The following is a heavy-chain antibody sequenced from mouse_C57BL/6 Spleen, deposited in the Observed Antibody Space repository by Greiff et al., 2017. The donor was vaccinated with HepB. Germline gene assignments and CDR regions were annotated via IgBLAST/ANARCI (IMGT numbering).Heavy chain of an antibody. D-gene: IGHD2-3*01. CDR2: IRNKANNHAT. CDR3: THDGYYGGFAY. Sequence: EVQLQESGGGLVQPGGSMKLSCAASGFTFSDAWMDWVRQSPEKGLEWVAEIRNKANNHATYYAESVKGRFTISRDDSKSSVYLQMNSLRAEDTGIFYCTHDGYYGGFAYWGQGTLVTVSA. J-gene: IGHJ3*01. V-gene: IGHV6-6*01. CDR1: GFTFSDAW.